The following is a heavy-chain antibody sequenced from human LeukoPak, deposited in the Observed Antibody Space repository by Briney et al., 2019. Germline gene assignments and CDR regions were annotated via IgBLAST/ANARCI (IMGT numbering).Heavy chain of an antibody. V-gene: IGHV3-21*06. CDR3: ARQAVARPFDL. Sequence: GGSLRLSCAASGFTFSSYSMDWVRQAPGKGLEWVSSISSSSAYIFYSDSVKGRFTISRDNAQSSLYLQMNSLRAEDTAVYYCARQAVARPFDLWGQGTMVAVSS. CDR2: ISSSSAYI. J-gene: IGHJ3*01. CDR1: GFTFSSYS.